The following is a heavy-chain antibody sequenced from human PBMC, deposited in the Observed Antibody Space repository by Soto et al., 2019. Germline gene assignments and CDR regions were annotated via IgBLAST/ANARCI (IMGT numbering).Heavy chain of an antibody. D-gene: IGHD6-25*01. J-gene: IGHJ4*02. V-gene: IGHV2-5*02. CDR2: IYWDDDK. CDR3: AHSHSTAAVDY. Sequence: GPTLVKPRETLRTTCTVSGFSPTTRGVGVGRIRQPSGKALEWLELIYWDDDKRYSPSLKSRLTITKDTSKNQVVLTMTNMDPVDTATYYCAHSHSTAAVDYSGTGPLVTVSS. CDR1: GFSPTTRGVG.